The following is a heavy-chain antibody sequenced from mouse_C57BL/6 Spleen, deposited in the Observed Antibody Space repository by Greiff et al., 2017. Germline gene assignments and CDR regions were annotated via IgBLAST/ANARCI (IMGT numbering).Heavy chain of an antibody. CDR2: LYPGDGDT. CDR3: ARRGLGYYAMDY. V-gene: IGHV1-80*01. J-gene: IGHJ4*01. D-gene: IGHD4-1*01. Sequence: QVQLQQSGAELVKPGASVKISCKASGYAFSSYWMNWVKQRPGKGLEWIGQLYPGDGDTNYNGKFKGKATLTADKSSSTAYMQLSSLTSEDSAVYFCARRGLGYYAMDYWGQGTSVTVSS. CDR1: GYAFSSYW.